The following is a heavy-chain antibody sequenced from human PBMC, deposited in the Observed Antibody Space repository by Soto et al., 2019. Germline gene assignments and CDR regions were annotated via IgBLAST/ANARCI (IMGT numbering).Heavy chain of an antibody. J-gene: IGHJ6*02. Sequence: GASVKVSCKASGGTFNTYAISWVRQAPGQGLEWMGGIIPIFGTPNYAQKFQGRVTITADKSTGTAYMELSSLRSEDTAVYYCARATGVRGAIFGMDVWGQGTTVTVSS. D-gene: IGHD3-10*01. CDR1: GGTFNTYA. V-gene: IGHV1-69*06. CDR2: IIPIFGTP. CDR3: ARATGVRGAIFGMDV.